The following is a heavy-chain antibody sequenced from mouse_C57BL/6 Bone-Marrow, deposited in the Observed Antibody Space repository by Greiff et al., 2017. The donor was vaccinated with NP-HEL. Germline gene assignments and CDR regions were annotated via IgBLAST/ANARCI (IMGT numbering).Heavy chain of an antibody. V-gene: IGHV1-81*01. CDR1: GYTFTSYG. CDR2: IYPRSGNN. D-gene: IGHD2-10*01. CDR3: APYYDNYGY. J-gene: IGHJ2*01. Sequence: VQLQESGAELARPGASVKLSCKASGYTFTSYGISWVKQRTGQGLEWIGEIYPRSGNNYYNEKFKGKAKLTADKSSSPAYMVLRSLTSEDSAVYFCAPYYDNYGYWGQGTTLTVSS.